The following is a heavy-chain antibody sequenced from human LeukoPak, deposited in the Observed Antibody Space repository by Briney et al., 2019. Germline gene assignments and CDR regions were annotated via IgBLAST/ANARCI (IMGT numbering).Heavy chain of an antibody. Sequence: ASVKVSCKTSGYTFTSYGIIWVRQAPGQGLEWMGWISGYNDNTKYTQKLQGRVTMTTDTSTSTAYMELRSLRSDDTAVYYCASSAVALPYMDVWGKGTTVTVSS. J-gene: IGHJ6*03. D-gene: IGHD6-19*01. CDR2: ISGYNDNT. CDR3: ASSAVALPYMDV. V-gene: IGHV1-18*01. CDR1: GYTFTSYG.